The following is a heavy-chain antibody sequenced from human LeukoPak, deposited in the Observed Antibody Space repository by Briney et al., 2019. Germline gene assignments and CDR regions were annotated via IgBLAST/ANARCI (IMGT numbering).Heavy chain of an antibody. D-gene: IGHD6-25*01. CDR1: GYSISSGYY. CDR2: IYHSGST. J-gene: IGHJ4*02. V-gene: IGHV4-38-2*02. CDR3: ARLYSTGPFDY. Sequence: SETLSLTCTVSGYSISSGYYWGWIRLPPGKGLEWIGSIYHSGSTYYNPSLKSRVTISVDTSKNQFSLKLSSVTAADTAVYYCARLYSTGPFDYWGQGTLVTVSS.